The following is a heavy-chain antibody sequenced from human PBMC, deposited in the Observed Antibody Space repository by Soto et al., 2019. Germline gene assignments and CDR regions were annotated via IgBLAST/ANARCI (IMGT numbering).Heavy chain of an antibody. CDR3: ARLEYPTYITMIVVPGAFDI. D-gene: IGHD3-22*01. CDR1: GYSFTSYW. J-gene: IGHJ3*02. Sequence: GESLKISCKGSGYSFTSYWIGWVRQMPGKGLEWMGIIYPGDPDTRYSPSFQGQVTISADKSISTAYLQWSSLKASDTAMYYCARLEYPTYITMIVVPGAFDIWGQGTMVTVSS. V-gene: IGHV5-51*01. CDR2: IYPGDPDT.